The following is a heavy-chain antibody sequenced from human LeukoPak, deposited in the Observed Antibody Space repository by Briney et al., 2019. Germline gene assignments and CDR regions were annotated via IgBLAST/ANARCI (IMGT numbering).Heavy chain of an antibody. CDR3: ARDAGVVKFDY. CDR2: MSFDGSHT. Sequence: GGSLRLSCAASGFTFSSCGMHWVRQAPGKGLEWVAVMSFDGSHTYYADSVKGRFTISRDNSKNTLFLQMGSLRAEDTAVYYCARDAGVVKFDYWGQGTLATVSS. V-gene: IGHV3-30*03. D-gene: IGHD3-10*01. J-gene: IGHJ4*02. CDR1: GFTFSSCG.